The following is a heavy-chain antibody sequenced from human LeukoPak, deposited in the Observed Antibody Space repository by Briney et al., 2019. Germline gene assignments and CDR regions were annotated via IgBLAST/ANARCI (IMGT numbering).Heavy chain of an antibody. V-gene: IGHV4-39*01. CDR2: IYYSGST. D-gene: IGHD3-10*01. CDR1: GGSISSSSYY. CDR3: ATAQLLWFGELLGRGFDY. J-gene: IGHJ4*02. Sequence: PSETLSLTCTVSGGSISSSSYYWGWIRQPPGKGLEWIGSIYYSGSTYYNPSLKSRVTISVDTSKNQFSLKLSSVTAADTAVYYCATAQLLWFGELLGRGFDYWGQGTLVTVSS.